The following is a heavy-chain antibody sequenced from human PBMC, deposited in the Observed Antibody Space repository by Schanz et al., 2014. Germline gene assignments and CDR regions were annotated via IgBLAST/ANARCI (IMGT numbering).Heavy chain of an antibody. J-gene: IGHJ6*03. CDR2: VSSRSDEI. Sequence: EVQLLESGGGLVQPGGSLRLSCSASTFTFDHYAMTWVRQAPGKGLEWVAAVSSRSDEIKYADSVRGRFTISRDSAKNSLYLQMNSLRPEDTALYYCAKGSRSGSKVMDVWGKGTTVTVSS. CDR1: TFTFDHYA. CDR3: AKGSRSGSKVMDV. V-gene: IGHV3-9*01. D-gene: IGHD3-10*01.